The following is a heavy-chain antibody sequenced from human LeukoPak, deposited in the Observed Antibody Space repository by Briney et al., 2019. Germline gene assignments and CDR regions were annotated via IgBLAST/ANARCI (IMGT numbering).Heavy chain of an antibody. CDR1: GYSFTSYW. CDR3: ARGPPNWGYDY. D-gene: IGHD7-27*01. V-gene: IGHV5-51*01. Sequence: GESLKISCKGSGYSFTSYWIGWVRQMPGKGLEWMGIIYPGDSDTRYSPSFQGQVTISADKSISTAYMELSSLRSDDTAVYYCARGPPNWGYDYWGPGTLVTVSS. CDR2: IYPGDSDT. J-gene: IGHJ4*02.